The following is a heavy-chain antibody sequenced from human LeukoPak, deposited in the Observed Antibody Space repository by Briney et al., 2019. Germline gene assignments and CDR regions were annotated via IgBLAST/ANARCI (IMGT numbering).Heavy chain of an antibody. Sequence: PGGSLRLSCAASGFTFDDYAMHWVRQAPGKGLEWVSAISGSGGSRYYADSVEGRFTISRDNSKNTLYLQMDSLRAEDTALYYCAKDSQFDWLPHDYWGQGILVTVSS. V-gene: IGHV3-23*01. CDR2: ISGSGGSR. J-gene: IGHJ4*02. D-gene: IGHD3-9*01. CDR3: AKDSQFDWLPHDY. CDR1: GFTFDDYA.